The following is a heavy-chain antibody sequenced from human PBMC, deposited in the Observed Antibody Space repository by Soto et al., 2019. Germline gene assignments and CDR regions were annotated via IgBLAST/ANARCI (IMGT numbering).Heavy chain of an antibody. Sequence: GGSLRLSCAASGFTFISYGMSWVRQAPGKGLEWVSAISGSGGSTYYADSVKGRFTISRDNSKNTLYLQMNSLRAEDTAVYYCAKSSFDWLSYFDYWGQGTLVTVSS. V-gene: IGHV3-23*01. CDR1: GFTFISYG. CDR3: AKSSFDWLSYFDY. J-gene: IGHJ4*02. CDR2: ISGSGGST. D-gene: IGHD3-9*01.